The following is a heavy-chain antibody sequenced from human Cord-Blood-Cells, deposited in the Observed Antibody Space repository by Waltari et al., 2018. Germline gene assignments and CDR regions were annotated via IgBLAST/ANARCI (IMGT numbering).Heavy chain of an antibody. Sequence: QVQLVQSGAEVKKPGASVKVSCKASGYTFTSYAMHWVRQAPGQRLEWMGWINAGNGNTKYSQKFQGRVTITRDTSASTAYMDLSSLSSEDTAVYYCARAIVVVPAADAFDIWGQGTMVTVSS. D-gene: IGHD2-2*01. V-gene: IGHV1-3*01. J-gene: IGHJ3*02. CDR3: ARAIVVVPAADAFDI. CDR1: GYTFTSYA. CDR2: INAGNGNT.